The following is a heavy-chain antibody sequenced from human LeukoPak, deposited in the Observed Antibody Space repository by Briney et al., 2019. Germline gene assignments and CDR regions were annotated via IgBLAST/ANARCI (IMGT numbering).Heavy chain of an antibody. V-gene: IGHV3-48*03. CDR3: ARVAAITLGSQYYMDV. CDR2: ISSSGSTI. J-gene: IGHJ6*03. Sequence: GGSLRLSCAASGFTFSSYEMNWVRQAPGKGLEWVSYISSSGSTIYYADSVKGRFTISRDNAKNSLYLQMNSLRAEDTAVYYCARVAAITLGSQYYMDVWGKGTTVTVSS. CDR1: GFTFSSYE. D-gene: IGHD3-16*01.